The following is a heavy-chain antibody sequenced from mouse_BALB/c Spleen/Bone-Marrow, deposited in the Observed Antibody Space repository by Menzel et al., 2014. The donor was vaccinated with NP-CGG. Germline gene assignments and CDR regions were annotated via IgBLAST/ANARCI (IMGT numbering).Heavy chain of an antibody. J-gene: IGHJ3*01. CDR1: GFSFNSYG. Sequence: EVQGAESGGGLVKSGGSLELSCAASGFSFNSYGMSWVRQTPEKRLEWVATISGGGSYTFYPDSVKGRFTISRDNAKNNLYLQLSSLGSEDTALYYCARHAYYDQTEVSFVYWGQGTLVTVSA. CDR3: ARHAYYDQTEVSFVY. CDR2: ISGGGSYT. V-gene: IGHV5-9-2*01. D-gene: IGHD2-4*01.